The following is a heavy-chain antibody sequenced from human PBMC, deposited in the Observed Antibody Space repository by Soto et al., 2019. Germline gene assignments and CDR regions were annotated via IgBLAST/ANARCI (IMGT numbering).Heavy chain of an antibody. J-gene: IGHJ4*02. V-gene: IGHV3-48*01. CDR3: ARMSSSISPGC. CDR1: GFTFSTYS. Sequence: GESLKISCAASGFTFSTYSMNWVRQAPGKGLEWVSYINSSGTVKYYAGSVKGRFTISRDNAKNSLYLQMNSLRAEDTAVYYCARMSSSISPGCWGQGTLVTVSS. CDR2: INSSGTVK. D-gene: IGHD2-2*01.